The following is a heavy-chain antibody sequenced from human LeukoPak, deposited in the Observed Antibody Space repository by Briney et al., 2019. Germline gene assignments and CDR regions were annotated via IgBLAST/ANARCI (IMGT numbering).Heavy chain of an antibody. J-gene: IGHJ4*02. V-gene: IGHV3-48*01. CDR2: ISSSSSTI. D-gene: IGHD1-1*01. CDR3: AKDRRTDINYYFDY. CDR1: GFTFSSYS. Sequence: GGSLRLSCAASGFTFSSYSMNWVRQAPGKGLEWVSYISSSSSTIYYADSVKGRFTISRDNSKNTLYLQMNSLRAEDTAVYYCAKDRRTDINYYFDYWGQGTLVTVSS.